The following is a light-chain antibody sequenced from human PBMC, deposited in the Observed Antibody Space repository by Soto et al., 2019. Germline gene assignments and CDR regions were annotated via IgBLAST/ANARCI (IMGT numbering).Light chain of an antibody. J-gene: IGLJ1*01. CDR2: DVT. CDR3: SSYTSINTLV. Sequence: QSALTQPASVSGSPGQSITISCTGTSSDVGDYNYVSWYQQHPGKAPKLMIYDVTVRPSGVSNRFSGSKSGNTASLTISGLQAEDEADYYCSSYTSINTLVFGTGTKLTVL. V-gene: IGLV2-14*01. CDR1: SSDVGDYNY.